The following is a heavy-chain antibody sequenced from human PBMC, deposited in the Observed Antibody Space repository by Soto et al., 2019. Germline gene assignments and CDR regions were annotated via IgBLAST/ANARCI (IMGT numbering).Heavy chain of an antibody. V-gene: IGHV1-18*04. CDR2: ISAYNGNT. CDR1: GYTFTSYG. CDR3: ARSNYYDFWTGYYNWFDP. J-gene: IGHJ5*02. Sequence: ASVKVSCKASGYTFTSYGISWVRQAPGQGLEWMGWISAYNGNTNYAQKLQGRVTMTTDTSTSTAYMELRSLRSDDTAVYYCARSNYYDFWTGYYNWFDPCGQGTLVTVSS. D-gene: IGHD3-3*01.